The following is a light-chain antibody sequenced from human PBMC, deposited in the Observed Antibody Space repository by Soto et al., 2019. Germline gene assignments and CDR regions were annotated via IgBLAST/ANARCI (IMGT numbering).Light chain of an antibody. J-gene: IGKJ1*01. CDR1: QSVSSSY. CDR2: GAS. V-gene: IGKV3-20*01. CDR3: QQYGSSSWT. Sequence: EIVLTHSPGTLSFSPGERATLSCRASQSVSSSYLAWYQQQPGQAPRLLIYGASSRATGIPDRFSGSGSGTDFTLTISRLEPEDFAVYYCQQYGSSSWTFGQGTKVDTK.